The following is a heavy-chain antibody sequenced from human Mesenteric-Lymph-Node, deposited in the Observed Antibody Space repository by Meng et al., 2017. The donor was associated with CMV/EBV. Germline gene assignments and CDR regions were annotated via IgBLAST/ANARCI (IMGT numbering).Heavy chain of an antibody. CDR2: MNPNSGNT. CDR3: ARGGSGSSAFDY. J-gene: IGHJ4*02. Sequence: CEASGSTFTSYDISWVRQATGQGLEWMGWMNPNSGNTGYAQRFQGRVTMTRNTSISTAYMELSSLRSEDTAVYYCARGGSGSSAFDYWGQGTLVTVSS. CDR1: GSTFTSYD. D-gene: IGHD3-10*01. V-gene: IGHV1-8*01.